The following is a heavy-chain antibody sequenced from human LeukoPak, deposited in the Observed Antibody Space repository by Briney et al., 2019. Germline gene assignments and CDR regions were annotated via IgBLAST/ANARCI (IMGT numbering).Heavy chain of an antibody. CDR2: ISSSSAYM. Sequence: GGSLRLSCAASGFTFSSYSMNWVRQAPGKGLEWVSSISSSSAYMYYADSLKGRFTISRDNSKNTLYLQMNSLRAEDTAVYYCAKDYERAYYDYVWGSYRPDYWGQGTLVTVSS. CDR1: GFTFSSYS. J-gene: IGHJ4*02. D-gene: IGHD3-16*02. V-gene: IGHV3-21*04. CDR3: AKDYERAYYDYVWGSYRPDY.